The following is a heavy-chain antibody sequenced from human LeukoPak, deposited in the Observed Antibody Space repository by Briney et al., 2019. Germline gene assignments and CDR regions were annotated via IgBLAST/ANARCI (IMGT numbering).Heavy chain of an antibody. Sequence: GGSLRLSCAASGFTFSSYSMNWVRQAPGKGLEWVSYISGSSSTIYYADSVKGRFTISRDNAKNSLYLQMNSLRAEDTAVYYCARDLPGHRIAEGFDYWGQGILVTVSS. CDR1: GFTFSSYS. CDR3: ARDLPGHRIAEGFDY. J-gene: IGHJ4*02. CDR2: ISGSSSTI. V-gene: IGHV3-48*01. D-gene: IGHD6-13*01.